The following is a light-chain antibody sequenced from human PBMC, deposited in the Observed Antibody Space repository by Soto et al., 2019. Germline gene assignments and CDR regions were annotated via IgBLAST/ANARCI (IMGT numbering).Light chain of an antibody. Sequence: QSVLTQPASVSGSPGQSITISCTGTSSDVGAYNLVSWYQHLPDKAPKLIISEVTNRPSGVSDRFSGSKSGNTASLTISGLQAEDEADYYCASLTTNNFVLGSGTKVTV. CDR1: SSDVGAYNL. CDR3: ASLTTNNFV. CDR2: EVT. J-gene: IGLJ1*01. V-gene: IGLV2-14*01.